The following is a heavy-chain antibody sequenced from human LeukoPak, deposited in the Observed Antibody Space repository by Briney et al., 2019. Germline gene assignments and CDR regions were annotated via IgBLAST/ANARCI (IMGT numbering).Heavy chain of an antibody. Sequence: GGSLTLSCAASGFSFTSYLMHWVRQPPGKGLVWVARVDHDGSGTAYADSATGRFTITRDNVKNTVYLQMNSLRAEDTAVYYCATDLGWGQGTLVTVSS. CDR1: GFSFTSYL. CDR2: VDHDGSGT. D-gene: IGHD4-17*01. V-gene: IGHV3-74*01. J-gene: IGHJ4*02. CDR3: ATDLG.